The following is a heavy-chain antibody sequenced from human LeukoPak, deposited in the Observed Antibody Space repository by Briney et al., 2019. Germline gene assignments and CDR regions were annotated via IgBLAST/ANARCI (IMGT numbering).Heavy chain of an antibody. CDR1: GGSISSYY. Sequence: SETLSLTCTVSGGSISSYYWSWIRQPPGKGLEWIGYIYYSGSTNYNPSLKSRVTISVDTSKNQFSLKLSSVTAADTAVYYCAIVSGYDYTDYWGQGTLVTVSS. V-gene: IGHV4-59*12. CDR2: IYYSGST. D-gene: IGHD5-12*01. J-gene: IGHJ4*02. CDR3: AIVSGYDYTDY.